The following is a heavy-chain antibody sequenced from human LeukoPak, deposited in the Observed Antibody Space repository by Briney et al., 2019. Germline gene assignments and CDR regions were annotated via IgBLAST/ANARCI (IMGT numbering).Heavy chain of an antibody. CDR1: GGTFSRSS. Sequence: ASVKVSCKASGGTFSRSSISWLRQAPGQGLEWMGGNVPMFGTSNFAQKFQGRVTLTTDGPRNIAYMELSSLRSDDTAVYYCATKDFATDAALPFDYWGQGTLITVSS. J-gene: IGHJ4*02. CDR2: NVPMFGTS. V-gene: IGHV1-69*05. D-gene: IGHD1-26*01. CDR3: ATKDFATDAALPFDY.